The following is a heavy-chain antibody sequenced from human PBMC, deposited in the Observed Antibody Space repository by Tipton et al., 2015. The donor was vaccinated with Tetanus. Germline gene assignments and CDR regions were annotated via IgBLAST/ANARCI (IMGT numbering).Heavy chain of an antibody. CDR2: SWYDGTDK. CDR1: GFIFSSYG. J-gene: IGHJ4*02. D-gene: IGHD2-15*01. CDR3: AREADCSGGSFFSGAFDN. Sequence: CAASGFIFSSYGIHWVRQAPGKGLEWVAVSWYDGTDKYYADSVKGRFTISRDNSKNTLYLQMNSLRAEDTAVYYCAREADCSGGSFFSGAFDNWGQGTQVTVSS. V-gene: IGHV3-33*01.